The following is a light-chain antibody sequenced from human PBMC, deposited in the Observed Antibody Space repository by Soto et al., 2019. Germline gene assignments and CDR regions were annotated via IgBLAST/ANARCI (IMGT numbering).Light chain of an antibody. J-gene: IGKJ1*01. V-gene: IGKV3-15*01. Sequence: AVTQSPGTLSLSPGERATLSCRASQSVSSSLAWYQHKPGQAPRLLIYGASTRATGIPARFSGSGSGTEFTLTISSLQSEDLAVYYCQQYKNWLTWTFGQGTKVDIK. CDR2: GAS. CDR1: QSVSSS. CDR3: QQYKNWLTWT.